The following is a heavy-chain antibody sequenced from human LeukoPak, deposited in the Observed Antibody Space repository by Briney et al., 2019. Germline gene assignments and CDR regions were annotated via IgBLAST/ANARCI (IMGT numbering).Heavy chain of an antibody. Sequence: GGSLRLSCAASGFTFTIYGMNWLRQAPGKGLEWVANIKQDGSAKYYVDSVKGRFTISRDNAKNSLYLQMNSLRAEDTAVYYCARRYFDSWGQGTLVTVSS. V-gene: IGHV3-7*03. J-gene: IGHJ4*02. CDR1: GFTFTIYG. CDR3: ARRYFDS. CDR2: IKQDGSAK.